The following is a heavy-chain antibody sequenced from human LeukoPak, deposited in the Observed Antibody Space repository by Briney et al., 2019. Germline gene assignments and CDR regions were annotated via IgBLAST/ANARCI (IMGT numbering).Heavy chain of an antibody. CDR3: ARSNQADDY. CDR2: INAGGSST. V-gene: IGHV3-74*01. Sequence: GGSLRLSCAASGFTFSSYWMHWVRQVPGKGLVWVSRINAGGSSTTYADSVKGRFTISRDNAKNTLYLQMNSLRAEDTAVYYCARSNQADDYWGQGTLVTVSS. D-gene: IGHD4-11*01. CDR1: GFTFSSYW. J-gene: IGHJ4*02.